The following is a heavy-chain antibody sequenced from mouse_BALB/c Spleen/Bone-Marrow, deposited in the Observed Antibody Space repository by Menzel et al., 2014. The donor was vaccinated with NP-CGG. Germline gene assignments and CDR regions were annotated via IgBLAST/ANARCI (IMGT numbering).Heavy chain of an antibody. J-gene: IGHJ3*01. Sequence: VQLKESGPELVKPGASVKISCKTSGYTFTEYTMHWVKQSHGKSLEWIGGIHPNNGGSSYNQKFKGKATLTVDKSSSTAYMELRNLTSEDSAVYYCAALYGIVFDYWGQGTLVTVSA. V-gene: IGHV1-18*01. D-gene: IGHD2-1*01. CDR2: IHPNNGGS. CDR1: GYTFTEYT. CDR3: AALYGIVFDY.